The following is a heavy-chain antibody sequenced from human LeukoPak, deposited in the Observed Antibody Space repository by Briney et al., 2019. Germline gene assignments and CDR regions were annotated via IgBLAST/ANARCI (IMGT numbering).Heavy chain of an antibody. D-gene: IGHD3-3*01. J-gene: IGHJ4*02. CDR1: GGTFSSYT. Sequence: SVKVSCKXSGGTFSSYTISWVRQSPGQGLEWMGRIIPILGIANYAQKFQGRVTITADKSTSTAYMELSSLRSEDTAVYYCARARSITNLSFTDFWSGYFYFDYWGQGTLVTVSS. CDR2: IIPILGIA. V-gene: IGHV1-69*02. CDR3: ARARSITNLSFTDFWSGYFYFDY.